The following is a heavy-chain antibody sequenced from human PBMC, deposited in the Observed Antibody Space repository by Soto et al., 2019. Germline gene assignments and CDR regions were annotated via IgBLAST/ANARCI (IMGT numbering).Heavy chain of an antibody. CDR2: INAGNGNT. CDR1: GYTFTSYA. D-gene: IGHD6-13*01. V-gene: IGHV1-3*01. CDR3: ARGYSSSWYGLQGMDV. Sequence: QVQLVQSGAEVKKPGASVKVSCKASGYTFTSYAMHWVRQAPGQRLEWMGWINAGNGNTKYSQKFQGRVTITRDTSASTAYMELSSLRSEDTAVYYCARGYSSSWYGLQGMDVWGQGTTVTVSS. J-gene: IGHJ6*02.